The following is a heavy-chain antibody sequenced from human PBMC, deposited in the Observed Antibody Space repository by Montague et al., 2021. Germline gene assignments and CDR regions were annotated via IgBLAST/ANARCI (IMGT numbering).Heavy chain of an antibody. CDR2: ISYDGSNK. D-gene: IGHD1-26*01. J-gene: IGHJ3*02. CDR3: ARDPRWEYDAFDI. V-gene: IGHV3-30*04. CDR1: GFTFSSYA. Sequence: SLRLSCAASGFTFSSYAMHWVRQAPGKGLEWVAVISYDGSNKYCADSVKGRFTISRDNSKNTLYLQMNSLRAEDTALFYCARDPRWEYDAFDIWGQGTMVTVSS.